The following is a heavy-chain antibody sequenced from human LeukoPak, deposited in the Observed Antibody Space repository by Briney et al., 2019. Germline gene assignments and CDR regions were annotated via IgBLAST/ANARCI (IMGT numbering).Heavy chain of an antibody. V-gene: IGHV1-8*03. J-gene: IGHJ3*02. D-gene: IGHD6-19*01. CDR2: MNPNSGNT. CDR3: ARRYFAWLVPEDAFDI. Sequence: ASVKVSCKASGYTFTSYDINWVRQATGQGLEWMGWMNPNSGNTGYAQKFRGRVTITRNTSISTAYMELSSLRSEDTAVYYCARRYFAWLVPEDAFDIWGQGTMVTVSS. CDR1: GYTFTSYD.